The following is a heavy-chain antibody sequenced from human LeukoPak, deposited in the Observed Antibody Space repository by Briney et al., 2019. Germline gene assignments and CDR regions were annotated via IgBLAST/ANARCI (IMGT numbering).Heavy chain of an antibody. CDR3: ARPPDNYYYYYMDV. V-gene: IGHV3-21*01. CDR2: ISSSSGYI. CDR1: GFTFSSYS. J-gene: IGHJ6*03. Sequence: GGSLRLSCAASGFTFSSYSMNWVRQAPGKGLEWVSSISSSSGYIYYVDSVKGRFTISRDNAKNSLYLQMNSLRAEDTAVYYCARPPDNYYYYYMDVWGKGTTVTVSS.